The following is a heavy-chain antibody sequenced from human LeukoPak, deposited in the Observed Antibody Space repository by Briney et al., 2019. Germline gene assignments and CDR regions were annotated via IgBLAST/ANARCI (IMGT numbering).Heavy chain of an antibody. CDR3: AHRAAAGTRDGKGWFDP. V-gene: IGHV2-5*02. CDR2: IYWDDDK. Sequence: SGPTLVKPTQTLTLTCTFSGFSLSTSGVGVGWIRQPPGKALEWLALIYWDDDKRYSPSLKSRLTITKDTSKNQVVLTMTNMDPVDTATYYCAHRAAAGTRDGKGWFDPWGQGTLVTVSS. CDR1: GFSLSTSGVG. D-gene: IGHD6-13*01. J-gene: IGHJ5*02.